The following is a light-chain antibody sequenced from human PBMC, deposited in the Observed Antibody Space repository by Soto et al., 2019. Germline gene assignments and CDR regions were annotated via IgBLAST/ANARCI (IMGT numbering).Light chain of an antibody. V-gene: IGLV2-14*01. CDR2: DVS. CDR1: SIDVGGNNY. J-gene: IGLJ1*01. Sequence: QSALTQPASVSGSPGQSITISCTGTSIDVGGNNYVSWYQQNPGKAPKLMICDVSNRPSGVSNRFSGSKSGNTASLTISGLQADDEADYSCSSFTGTIYVFGTGTEVTVL. CDR3: SSFTGTIYV.